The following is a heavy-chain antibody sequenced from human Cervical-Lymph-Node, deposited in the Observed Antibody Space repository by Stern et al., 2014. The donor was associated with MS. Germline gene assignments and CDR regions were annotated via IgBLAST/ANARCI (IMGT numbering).Heavy chain of an antibody. CDR2: FDPEDGET. Sequence: VQLEESGAEVKKPGASVKVSCKVSGYTLTELSMHWVRQAPGKGLEWMGGFDPEDGETIYAQKFQGRVTMTEDTSTDTAYMELSSLRSEDTAVYYCATDYSSRSLAAVDIWGQGTMVTVSS. CDR3: ATDYSSRSLAAVDI. D-gene: IGHD6-13*01. V-gene: IGHV1-24*01. J-gene: IGHJ3*02. CDR1: GYTLTELS.